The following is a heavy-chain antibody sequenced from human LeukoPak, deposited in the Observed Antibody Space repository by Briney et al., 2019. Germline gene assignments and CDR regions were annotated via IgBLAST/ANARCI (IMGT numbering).Heavy chain of an antibody. Sequence: GGSLRLSCAASGFTFSSYSMNWVRQAPGKGLEWVSYISSSSSTIYYADSVKGRFTISRDNAKNSLYLQMNSLRAEDTAVYYCARDPTNVDTAMEVDYWGQGTLVTVSS. CDR1: GFTFSSYS. V-gene: IGHV3-48*01. D-gene: IGHD5-18*01. CDR3: ARDPTNVDTAMEVDY. J-gene: IGHJ4*02. CDR2: ISSSSSTI.